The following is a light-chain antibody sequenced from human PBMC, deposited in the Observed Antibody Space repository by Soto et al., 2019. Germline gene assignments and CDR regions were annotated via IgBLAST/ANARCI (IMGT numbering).Light chain of an antibody. Sequence: EIVLTQSPGTLSLSPGERATLSCRASQSVSSNYLAWYQHKPDQAPRLLIFGASSRAAGIPDRFSGSESGTDFTLTISRLEPEDFAVYYCQHYGSSLWTFGQGTKVDI. J-gene: IGKJ1*01. V-gene: IGKV3-20*01. CDR3: QHYGSSLWT. CDR2: GAS. CDR1: QSVSSNY.